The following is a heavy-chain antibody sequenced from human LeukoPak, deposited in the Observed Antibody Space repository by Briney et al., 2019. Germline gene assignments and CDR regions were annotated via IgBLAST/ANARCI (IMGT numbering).Heavy chain of an antibody. Sequence: SETLSLTCTVSGGSIGGYYWSWIRQPPGKGLEWIGNIYSSGSTNYNPSLKSRVTISVDTSKNQFSLKLSSVTAADTAVYYCARDLLAKGNWFDPWGQGTLVTVSS. CDR3: ARDLLAKGNWFDP. V-gene: IGHV4-59*01. J-gene: IGHJ5*02. CDR1: GGSIGGYY. CDR2: IYSSGST.